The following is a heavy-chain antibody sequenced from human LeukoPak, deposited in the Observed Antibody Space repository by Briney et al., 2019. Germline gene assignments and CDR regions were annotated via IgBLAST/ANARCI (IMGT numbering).Heavy chain of an antibody. D-gene: IGHD3-22*01. CDR2: IYYSGST. CDR3: ARDFNYDSSGYLYNWFDP. Sequence: SETLSLTCTVSGGSISSYYWSWIRQPPGKGLEWIGYIYYSGSTNYNPSLKSRVTISVDTTKNQFSLKLSSVTAADTAVYYCARDFNYDSSGYLYNWFDPWGQGTLVTVS. CDR1: GGSISSYY. J-gene: IGHJ5*02. V-gene: IGHV4-59*01.